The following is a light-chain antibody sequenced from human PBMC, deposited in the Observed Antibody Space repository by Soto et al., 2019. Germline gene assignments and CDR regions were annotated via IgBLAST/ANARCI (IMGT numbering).Light chain of an antibody. CDR2: DAT. Sequence: DIQVTQSPSSLTASIGERVTITCRASRSVGSRLNWYQQQPGKAPALLIYDATDLQTGVPSRFRGRGSGTDFTLTITSLQPEDVATYYCQHSFGTPPYTFGQGTRL. V-gene: IGKV1-39*01. CDR3: QHSFGTPPYT. J-gene: IGKJ2*01. CDR1: RSVGSR.